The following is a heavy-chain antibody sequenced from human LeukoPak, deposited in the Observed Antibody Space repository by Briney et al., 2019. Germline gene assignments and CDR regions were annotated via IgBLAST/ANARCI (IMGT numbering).Heavy chain of an antibody. Sequence: GASVKVSCKASGGTFSSYAISWVRQAPGQGLEWMGRIIPILGIANYAQKFRGRVTITADKSTSTAYMELSSLRSEDTAVYYCARDSPNKMELRPWGQGTLVTVSS. CDR2: IIPILGIA. D-gene: IGHD1-26*01. CDR1: GGTFSSYA. V-gene: IGHV1-69*04. J-gene: IGHJ5*02. CDR3: ARDSPNKMELRP.